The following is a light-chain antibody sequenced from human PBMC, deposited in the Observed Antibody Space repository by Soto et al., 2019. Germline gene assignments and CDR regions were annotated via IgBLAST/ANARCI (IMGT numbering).Light chain of an antibody. V-gene: IGKV3-11*01. CDR1: QSVSRS. J-gene: IGKJ1*01. Sequence: EIVLTQSPATLSLSPGDRATLSCRASQSVSRSLTWYQQKPGQAPRLLIYDASTRATGIPPRFSGSGSGTDFTLTIGSLQSEDFAVYYCQQYNTWPRTFGQGTKVDIK. CDR3: QQYNTWPRT. CDR2: DAS.